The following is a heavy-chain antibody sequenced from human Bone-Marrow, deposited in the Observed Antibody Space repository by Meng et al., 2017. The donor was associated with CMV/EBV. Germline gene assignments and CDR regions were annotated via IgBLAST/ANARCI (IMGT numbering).Heavy chain of an antibody. CDR1: GYSFTSYW. Sequence: KVSCKGSGYSFTSYWIGWVRQMPGKGLEWMGIIYPGDSDTRYSPSFQGQVTISADKSISTAYLQWSSLKASDTAMYYCARLSESSSDYYFDYWGQGILVTVSS. D-gene: IGHD6-6*01. J-gene: IGHJ4*02. CDR2: IYPGDSDT. V-gene: IGHV5-51*01. CDR3: ARLSESSSDYYFDY.